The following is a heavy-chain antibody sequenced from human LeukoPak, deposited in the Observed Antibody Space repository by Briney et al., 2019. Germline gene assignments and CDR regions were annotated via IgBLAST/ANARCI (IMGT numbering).Heavy chain of an antibody. V-gene: IGHV3-15*01. J-gene: IGHJ4*02. D-gene: IGHD6-13*01. CDR3: TTDPISAGLDY. CDR2: IKSKPDGGTT. Sequence: GGSLRLSCAASGFTFSNTWMTWVRQAPREGLEWVGHIKSKPDGGTTDYAAPVKGRFIISRYDSKNTLYLQMNSLKTEDTAVYYCTTDPISAGLDYWGQGTLVTVSS. CDR1: GFTFSNTW.